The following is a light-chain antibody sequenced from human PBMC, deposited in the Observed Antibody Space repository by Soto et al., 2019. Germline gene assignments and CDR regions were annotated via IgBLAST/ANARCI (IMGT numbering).Light chain of an antibody. J-gene: IGKJ4*01. CDR3: QHYYKWPLS. Sequence: EIVMTQSPATLSVSPGERATLSCRASQSVSRKLAWYQQTRGQAPRLLIYGASTRAPGVPARFSGSGSGTEFTLTISGLQSDDFALFFCQHYYKWPLSFGGGTKVEIK. V-gene: IGKV3-15*01. CDR2: GAS. CDR1: QSVSRK.